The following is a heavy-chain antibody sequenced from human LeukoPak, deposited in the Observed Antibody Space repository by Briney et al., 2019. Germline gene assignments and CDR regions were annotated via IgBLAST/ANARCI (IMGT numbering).Heavy chain of an antibody. CDR1: GYSFSGYW. CDR2: IFPRDSDT. J-gene: IGHJ4*02. Sequence: GESLKISCKGSGYSFSGYWIGWVRQIHGKGLEWMGIIFPRDSDTKYSPSFQGQATMSVDKSINTAYLRWSSLRASDTAMYYCVRLGDTDFWSGYYYDNWGQGTLVTVSS. D-gene: IGHD3-3*01. V-gene: IGHV5-51*01. CDR3: VRLGDTDFWSGYYYDN.